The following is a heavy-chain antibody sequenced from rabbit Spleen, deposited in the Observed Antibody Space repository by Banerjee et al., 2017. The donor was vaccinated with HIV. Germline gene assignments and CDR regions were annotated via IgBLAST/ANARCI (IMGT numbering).Heavy chain of an antibody. CDR1: GFSFISSYY. V-gene: IGHV1S45*01. CDR2: IDPVFGIT. J-gene: IGHJ4*01. CDR3: ARDGAGGSYFAL. D-gene: IGHD8-1*01. Sequence: QEQLEESGGGLVQPEGSLTLACTASGFSFISSYYMNWVRQAPGKGLEWIGYIDPVFGITYYANWVNGRFSISRENAQNTVFLQMTSLTAADTATYFCARDGAGGSYFALWGPGTLVTVS.